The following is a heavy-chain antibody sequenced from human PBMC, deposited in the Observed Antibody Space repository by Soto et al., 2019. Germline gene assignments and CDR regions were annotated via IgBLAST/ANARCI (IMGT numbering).Heavy chain of an antibody. V-gene: IGHV1-18*01. CDR2: INAYNGNT. J-gene: IGHJ4*02. D-gene: IGHD5-18*01. CDR3: ARDVGYGLIDG. CDR1: GYTFTSYG. Sequence: QVQLVQSGGEVKKPGASVKVSCKASGYTFTSYGISWVRQAPGQGLEWMGWINAYNGNTNYAQKGQGRITLTTDTTPRPGLMEVRSLRSDDTAVYYCARDVGYGLIDGWGQGTLVTVSS.